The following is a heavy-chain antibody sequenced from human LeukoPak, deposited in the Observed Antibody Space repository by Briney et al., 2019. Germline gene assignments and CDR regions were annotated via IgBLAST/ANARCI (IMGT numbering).Heavy chain of an antibody. CDR3: ARVMYSGYDRPFDY. CDR2: IIPIFGTA. Sequence: ASVKVSCKASGGTFRIYAISWVRQAPGQGLEWMGGIIPIFGTANYAQKFQGRVTITADKSTSTAYMELSSLRSEDTAVYYCARVMYSGYDRPFDYWGQGTLVTVSS. V-gene: IGHV1-69*06. CDR1: GGTFRIYA. D-gene: IGHD5-12*01. J-gene: IGHJ4*02.